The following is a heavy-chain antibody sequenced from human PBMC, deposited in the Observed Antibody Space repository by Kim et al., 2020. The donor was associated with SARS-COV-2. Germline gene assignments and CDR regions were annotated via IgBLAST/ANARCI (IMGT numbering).Heavy chain of an antibody. J-gene: IGHJ4*02. CDR3: AKAGWDYSGWYSFRY. Sequence: GGSLRLSCAASGFTFSSYAMSWVRQAPGKGLEWVSDISGSGGSTYYADSVKGRFTISRDNSKNTLYLQMNSLRAEDTAVYYCAKAGWDYSGWYSFRYWGQGTLVTVSS. CDR1: GFTFSSYA. D-gene: IGHD6-19*01. V-gene: IGHV3-23*01. CDR2: ISGSGGST.